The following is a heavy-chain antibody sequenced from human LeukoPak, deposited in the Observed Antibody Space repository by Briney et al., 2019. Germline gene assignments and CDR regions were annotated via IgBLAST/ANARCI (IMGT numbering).Heavy chain of an antibody. V-gene: IGHV4-59*11. J-gene: IGHJ3*02. D-gene: IGHD2-15*01. CDR1: GGSISTHY. CDR2: IYYSGNT. Sequence: SETLSLTCTVSGGSISTHYWSWLRQPPGKGLEWIGYIYYSGNTNYNPSLKSRLTISVDTSNNQFSLKLSSVTAADAAMYYCARPYCSGGSCYRGAFDIWGQGTMVTASS. CDR3: ARPYCSGGSCYRGAFDI.